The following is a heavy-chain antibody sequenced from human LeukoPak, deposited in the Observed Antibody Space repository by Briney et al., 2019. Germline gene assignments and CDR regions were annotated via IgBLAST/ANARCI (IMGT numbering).Heavy chain of an antibody. D-gene: IGHD5-18*01. CDR1: GYTFTNYY. CDR3: ARVDTAMVAGGGDY. V-gene: IGHV1-2*02. J-gene: IGHJ4*02. CDR2: INPNSGGT. Sequence: PGASVKVSCKASGYTFTNYYIHWVRQAPGQGLEWMGWINPNSGGTKYAQKFKGRVTMTRDTSISTAYMELSRLRSDDTAVYYCARVDTAMVAGGGDYWGQGTLVTVSS.